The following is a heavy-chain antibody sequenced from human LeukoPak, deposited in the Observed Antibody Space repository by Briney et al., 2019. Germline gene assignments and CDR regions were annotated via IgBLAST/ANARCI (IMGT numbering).Heavy chain of an antibody. CDR2: ISYDGSNK. Sequence: GRSLRLSCAASGFTFSSYGMHWVRQAPGKGLEWVAVISYDGSNKYYADSVKGRFTISRDNSKNTLYLQMNSLRAEDTAVYYCAKGLTSIVVGATGLGYWGQGTLVTVSS. CDR1: GFTFSSYG. J-gene: IGHJ4*02. D-gene: IGHD1-26*01. CDR3: AKGLTSIVVGATGLGY. V-gene: IGHV3-30*18.